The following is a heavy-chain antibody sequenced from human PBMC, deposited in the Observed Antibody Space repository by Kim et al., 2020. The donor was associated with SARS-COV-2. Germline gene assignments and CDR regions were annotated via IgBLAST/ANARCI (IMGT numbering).Heavy chain of an antibody. CDR3: ARAGWQWLVGFDY. V-gene: IGHV1-46*01. Sequence: QKVQGRVPRARDTSTSTVYMELSSLGSEDTAVYYCARAGWQWLVGFDYWGQGTLVTVSS. J-gene: IGHJ4*02. D-gene: IGHD6-19*01.